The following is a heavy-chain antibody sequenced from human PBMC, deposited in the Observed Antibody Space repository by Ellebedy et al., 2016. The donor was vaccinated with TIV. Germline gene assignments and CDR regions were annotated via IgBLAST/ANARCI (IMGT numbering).Heavy chain of an antibody. CDR2: IYSSGSA. D-gene: IGHD3-10*01. Sequence: MPSETLSLTCTVSGGSISSSTTYYWGWIRQPPGQGLEWIGSIYSSGSAYYNPSLKSRITISVHTSKNQFSLQLNSVTAADTAVYYCGREGGSGSYYNSYWGQGTLVTVSS. V-gene: IGHV4-39*02. J-gene: IGHJ4*02. CDR3: GREGGSGSYYNSY. CDR1: GGSISSSTTYY.